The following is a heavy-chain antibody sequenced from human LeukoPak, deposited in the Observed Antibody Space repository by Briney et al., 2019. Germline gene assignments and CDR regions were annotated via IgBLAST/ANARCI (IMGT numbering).Heavy chain of an antibody. Sequence: PSETLSLTCTVSGGSISSYYWSWIRQPPGKGLEWIWYIYYSGSTNYNPSLKSRVTISVDTSKNQFSLKLSSVTAADTAVYYCASTYCSGGSCYWALDYWGQGTLVTVSS. D-gene: IGHD2-15*01. CDR2: IYYSGST. J-gene: IGHJ4*02. CDR3: ASTYCSGGSCYWALDY. CDR1: GGSISSYY. V-gene: IGHV4-59*08.